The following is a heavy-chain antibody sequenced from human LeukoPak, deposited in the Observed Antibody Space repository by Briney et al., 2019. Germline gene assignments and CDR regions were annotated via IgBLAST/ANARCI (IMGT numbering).Heavy chain of an antibody. CDR2: IYYSGST. J-gene: IGHJ4*02. D-gene: IGHD6-19*01. CDR1: GGSISSYY. Sequence: SETLSLTCTVSGGSISSYYWSWIRQPPGKGLEWIGYIYYSGSTNYNPSLKSRVTISVDTFKNQFSLKLSSVTAADTAVYYCARDSSSGWSYFDYWGQGTLVTVSS. V-gene: IGHV4-59*01. CDR3: ARDSSSGWSYFDY.